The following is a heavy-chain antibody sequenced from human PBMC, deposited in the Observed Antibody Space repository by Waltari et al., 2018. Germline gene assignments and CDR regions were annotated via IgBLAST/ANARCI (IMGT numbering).Heavy chain of an antibody. CDR3: ARQTLDYGDPLDFDY. J-gene: IGHJ4*02. D-gene: IGHD4-17*01. Sequence: QVQLQESGPGLVKPSETRSLTCAVSGYSISSGYYWGWIRQPPGKGLEWIGSIYHSGSTYYNPSLKSRVTISVDTSKNQFSLKLSSVTAADTAVYYCARQTLDYGDPLDFDYWGQGTLVTVSS. CDR1: GYSISSGYY. CDR2: IYHSGST. V-gene: IGHV4-38-2*01.